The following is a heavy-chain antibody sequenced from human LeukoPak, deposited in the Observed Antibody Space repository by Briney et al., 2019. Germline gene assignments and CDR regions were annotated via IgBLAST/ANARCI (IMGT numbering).Heavy chain of an antibody. CDR1: GGSISSSSYY. CDR2: IYYSGST. V-gene: IGHV4-39*01. J-gene: IGHJ4*02. CDR3: ARQRLGEYSSSRSERARFVY. D-gene: IGHD6-6*01. Sequence: SETLSLTCTVSGGSISSSSYYWRWLRQPPGKGLEWIGSIYYSGSTYYNPSLKTRVTISANTSKNQFSLKLSSVTAADTSVYYCARQRLGEYSSSRSERARFVYWGQGTLVTVSS.